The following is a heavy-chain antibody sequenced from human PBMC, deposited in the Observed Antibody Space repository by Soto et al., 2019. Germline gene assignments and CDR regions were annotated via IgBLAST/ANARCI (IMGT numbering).Heavy chain of an antibody. CDR1: GFTFSSYA. J-gene: IGHJ6*02. CDR3: AKGRFLEWLLSADV. V-gene: IGHV3-23*01. CDR2: ISGSGGST. Sequence: PGGSLRLSCAASGFTFSSYAMSWVRQAPGKGLEWVSAISGSGGSTYYADSVKGRFTISRDNSKNTLYLQMNSLRAEDTAVYYCAKGRFLEWLLSADVWGQGTTVTVSS. D-gene: IGHD3-3*01.